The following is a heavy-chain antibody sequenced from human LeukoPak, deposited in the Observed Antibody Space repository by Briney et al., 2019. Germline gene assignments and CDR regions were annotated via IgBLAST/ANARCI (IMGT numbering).Heavy chain of an antibody. CDR3: ARGGWLDDY. D-gene: IGHD6-19*01. CDR1: GYSFTNYW. CDR2: INPSDSYT. V-gene: IGHV5-10-1*01. Sequence: GESLRISCKGSGYSFTNYWISWVRQMPGKGLEWMGRINPSDSYTNYNPPFQGHVTFSVDKSVATAYLQWTTLKASDTAMYYCARGGWLDDYWGQGTLVTVSS. J-gene: IGHJ4*02.